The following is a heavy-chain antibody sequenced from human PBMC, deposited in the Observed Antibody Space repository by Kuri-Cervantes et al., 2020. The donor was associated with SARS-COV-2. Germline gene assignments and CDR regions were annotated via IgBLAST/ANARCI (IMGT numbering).Heavy chain of an antibody. CDR3: VKDIHNWSFDS. J-gene: IGHJ4*02. Sequence: GGSLRLSCDVSGGSISSRNGWTWVRQPPGKGLEWVSAISGSGGSTYYADSVKGRLIISRDNFRNTLYLQMNSLGVEDTAVYYCVKDIHNWSFDSWGQGTLVTVSS. CDR1: GGSISSRNG. D-gene: IGHD3-3*01. CDR2: ISGSGGST. V-gene: IGHV3-23*01.